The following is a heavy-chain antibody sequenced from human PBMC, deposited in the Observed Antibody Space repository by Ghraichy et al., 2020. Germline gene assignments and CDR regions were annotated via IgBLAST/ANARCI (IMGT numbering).Heavy chain of an antibody. CDR3: AKVYSSGTKGFDP. CDR2: ITGSGGST. CDR1: GFTFSIYA. J-gene: IGHJ5*02. V-gene: IGHV3-23*01. D-gene: IGHD6-19*01. Sequence: GGSLRLSCAASGFTFSIYAMYWVRQAPGKGLEWVSGITGSGGSTYYADSVKGRFTSSRDNSKNTLYLQMNSLRAEDTAVYYCAKVYSSGTKGFDPWGQGTLVTVSS.